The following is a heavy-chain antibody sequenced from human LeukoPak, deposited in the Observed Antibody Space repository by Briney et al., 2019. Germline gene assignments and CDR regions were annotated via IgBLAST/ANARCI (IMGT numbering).Heavy chain of an antibody. CDR2: IGDSGVPT. CDR3: AKVATWTYFDS. Sequence: GGSLRLSCVASQFTFTTYAMSWVRQAPGRGLEWVSSIGDSGVPTYYADSVKGRFTISRDNSQNTLYLQMNSLGADDTAVYYCAKVATWTYFDSWGQGTLVTVSS. CDR1: QFTFTTYA. V-gene: IGHV3-23*01. J-gene: IGHJ4*02. D-gene: IGHD3/OR15-3a*01.